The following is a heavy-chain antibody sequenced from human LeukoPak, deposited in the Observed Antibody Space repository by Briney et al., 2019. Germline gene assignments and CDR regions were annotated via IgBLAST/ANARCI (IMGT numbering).Heavy chain of an antibody. V-gene: IGHV3-30*18. Sequence: GGSLRLSCAASGFTFSSYGMHWVRQAPGKGLEWVAVISYDGSNKYYADSVKGRFTISRDNSKNTLYLQMDSLRAEDTAVYYCANHQPQQWLADDAFDIWGQGTMVTVSS. CDR2: ISYDGSNK. D-gene: IGHD6-19*01. J-gene: IGHJ3*02. CDR1: GFTFSSYG. CDR3: ANHQPQQWLADDAFDI.